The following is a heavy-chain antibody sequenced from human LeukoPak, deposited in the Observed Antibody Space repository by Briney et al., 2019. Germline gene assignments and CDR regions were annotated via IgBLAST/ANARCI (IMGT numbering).Heavy chain of an antibody. V-gene: IGHV3-23*01. CDR1: GFTFSSYA. CDR3: AKDLSSSPVPRFEP. Sequence: GGSLRLSCAASGFTFSSYAMSWVRQAPGKGLEWVSAISGSGGSTYYADSVRGRFTISRDNSKNTLYLQMNSLRAEDTAVYYCAKDLSSSPVPRFEPWGQGTLVTVSS. CDR2: ISGSGGST. D-gene: IGHD2/OR15-2a*01. J-gene: IGHJ5*02.